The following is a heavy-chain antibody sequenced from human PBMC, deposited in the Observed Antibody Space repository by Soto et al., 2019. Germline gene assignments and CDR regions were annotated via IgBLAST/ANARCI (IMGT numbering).Heavy chain of an antibody. CDR3: AHYCSSTSCSPTYFDY. D-gene: IGHD2-2*01. CDR2: IYWNDDK. CDR1: WFSLSTSGVG. V-gene: IGHV2-5*01. Sequence: QIPLKESGPTLVKPTQPLTLTCTFSWFSLSTSGVGVGWIRQHPVKSLEWLALIYWNDDKRYSPSLKRRLTITKDNSKNQVVLTMTNLDPVDTATYYCAHYCSSTSCSPTYFDYWGQGTLVTVSS. J-gene: IGHJ4*02.